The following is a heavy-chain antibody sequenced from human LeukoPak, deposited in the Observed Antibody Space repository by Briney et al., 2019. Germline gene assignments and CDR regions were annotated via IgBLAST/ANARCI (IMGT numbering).Heavy chain of an antibody. D-gene: IGHD3-10*01. CDR2: IRPDGSSG. V-gene: IGHV3-7*01. Sequence: GGSLRLSCAASGFTFSETWMSWVRQAPGKGLEWVANIRPDGSSGAYVDSVKGRFAISRDNAKSSLSLQMNTLRVEDTAVFYCWHPLIQGAVSWGQGTLVTVSS. J-gene: IGHJ5*02. CDR3: WHPLIQGAVS. CDR1: GFTFSETW.